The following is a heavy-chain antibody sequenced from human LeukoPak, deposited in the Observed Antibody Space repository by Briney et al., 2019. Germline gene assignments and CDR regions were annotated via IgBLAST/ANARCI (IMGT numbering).Heavy chain of an antibody. CDR3: ARLNYSNYGNWFDP. CDR2: MNPNSGNT. J-gene: IGHJ5*02. CDR1: GYTFTSYD. V-gene: IGHV1-8*01. D-gene: IGHD4-11*01. Sequence: ASVKVSCKASGYTFTSYDINWVRQATGQGLEWMGWMNPNSGNTGYAQKLQGRVTMTRNTSISTAYMELSSLRSEVTAVYYCARLNYSNYGNWFDPWGQGTLVTVSS.